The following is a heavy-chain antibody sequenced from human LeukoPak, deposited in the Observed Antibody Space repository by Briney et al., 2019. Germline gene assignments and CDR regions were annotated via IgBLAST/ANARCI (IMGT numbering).Heavy chain of an antibody. J-gene: IGHJ4*02. D-gene: IGHD3-10*01. Sequence: ASVTVSCKASGYTFTSYDINWVRQATGQGLEWMGWMNPNSGNTGYAQKFQGRDTMTRNTSISTDYMELSSLRSEDTAVYDCARGRRGSGSVSRFYWGQGTLVTVSS. CDR3: ARGRRGSGSVSRFY. V-gene: IGHV1-8*01. CDR1: GYTFTSYD. CDR2: MNPNSGNT.